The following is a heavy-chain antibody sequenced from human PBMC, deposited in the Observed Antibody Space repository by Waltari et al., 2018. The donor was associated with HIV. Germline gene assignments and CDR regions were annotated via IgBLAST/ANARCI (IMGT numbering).Heavy chain of an antibody. Sequence: VQLVGSGGGSIKMGGSMGLPCAAPGFSVRNHWMDWVRQGPGKGLVWVARINSDGSSRNYADAVKGRFVISRDNARNTVYLQLNNLKVEDTAVYFCARASHYIEFSTFDGDYYFDFWGRGTRVAVSS. CDR2: INSDGSSR. J-gene: IGHJ4*02. CDR1: GFSVRNHW. CDR3: ARASHYIEFSTFDGDYYFDF. V-gene: IGHV3-74*01. D-gene: IGHD3-3*02.